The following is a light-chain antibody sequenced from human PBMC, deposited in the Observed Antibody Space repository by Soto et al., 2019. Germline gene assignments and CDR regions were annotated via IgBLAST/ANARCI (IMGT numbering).Light chain of an antibody. Sequence: DIQMTQSPSSLSASVGDRVTITCRASQSISSYLNWYQQKPGKAPKLLIYAASSLQSGVPSRFSGSGSRTEFTLTISRLQPDDFATYYCQQYHSYSWTFGQGTKVDIK. CDR2: AAS. J-gene: IGKJ1*01. CDR1: QSISSY. V-gene: IGKV1-39*01. CDR3: QQYHSYSWT.